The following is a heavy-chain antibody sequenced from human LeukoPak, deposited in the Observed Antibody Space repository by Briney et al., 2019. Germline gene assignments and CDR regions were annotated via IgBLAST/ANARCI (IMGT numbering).Heavy chain of an antibody. CDR3: ASGVVTPGKAFDI. V-gene: IGHV4-30-4*08. CDR2: ISYSGTT. CDR1: GGSVSSGNYY. Sequence: SETLSLTCTVSGGSVSSGNYYWSWIRQPPGKGLEWIGYISYSGTTYSNPSLKSRVTISVDTSKNQFSLKLSSVTAADTAVYYCASGVVTPGKAFDIWGQGTMVTVSS. J-gene: IGHJ3*02. D-gene: IGHD4-23*01.